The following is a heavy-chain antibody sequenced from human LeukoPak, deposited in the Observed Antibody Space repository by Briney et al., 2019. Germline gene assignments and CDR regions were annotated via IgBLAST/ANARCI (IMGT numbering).Heavy chain of an antibody. Sequence: AGGSLRLSCAASGFTVSSSYMSWVRQAPGRGLEWVSLIYSGGSAYYADSVKGRFTISRDNSKNTLYLQMNSLRAEDTAVFYCARGGRDYGLDYWGQGTLATGSS. D-gene: IGHD4-17*01. J-gene: IGHJ4*02. CDR3: ARGGRDYGLDY. CDR1: GFTVSSSY. CDR2: IYSGGSA. V-gene: IGHV3-66*01.